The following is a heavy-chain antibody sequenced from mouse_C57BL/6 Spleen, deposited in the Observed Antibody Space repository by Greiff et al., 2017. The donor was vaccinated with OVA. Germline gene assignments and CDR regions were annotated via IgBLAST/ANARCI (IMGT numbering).Heavy chain of an antibody. V-gene: IGHV3-6*01. CDR3: ASSYYYGSSPHY. CDR1: GYSITSGYY. J-gene: IGHJ2*01. Sequence: EVQLQESGPGLVKPSQSLSLTCSVTGYSITSGYYWNWIRQFPGNKLEWMGYISYDGSNNYNPSLKNRISITRDTSKNQFFLKLNSVTTEDTATYYCASSYYYGSSPHYWGQGTTLTVSS. D-gene: IGHD1-1*01. CDR2: ISYDGSN.